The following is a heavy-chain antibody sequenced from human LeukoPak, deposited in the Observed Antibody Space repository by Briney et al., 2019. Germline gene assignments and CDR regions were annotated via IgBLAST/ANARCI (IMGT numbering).Heavy chain of an antibody. D-gene: IGHD2-2*01. CDR2: ITGSSDSI. J-gene: IGHJ4*02. CDR1: EFNFRNYW. CDR3: ARLVCSTIPCYGKFYFDS. Sequence: GGSLRLSCVVSEFNFRNYWMSWVRQAPGKGLEWVSSITGSSDSIYYADSVKGRFTISRDNAKNSVYLQMNSLRAEDTAVYYCARLVCSTIPCYGKFYFDSWGQGTLVPVSS. V-gene: IGHV3-21*01.